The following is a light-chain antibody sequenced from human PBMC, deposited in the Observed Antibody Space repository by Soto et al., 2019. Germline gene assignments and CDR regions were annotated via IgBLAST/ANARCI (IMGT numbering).Light chain of an antibody. CDR1: QSVGSNY. V-gene: IGKV3-20*01. Sequence: EIVMTQSPATLAVSPGERATLSGRASQSVGSNYLAWYQQRPGQPPNLLIFGASHRAPDIPDRFSGSGSGTDFTLTISRLEPEDFAVYYCQQYGGSVQTFGQGTKVDI. J-gene: IGKJ1*01. CDR2: GAS. CDR3: QQYGGSVQT.